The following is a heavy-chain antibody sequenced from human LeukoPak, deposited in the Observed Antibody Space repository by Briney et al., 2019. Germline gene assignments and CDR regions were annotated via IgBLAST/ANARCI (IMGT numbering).Heavy chain of an antibody. V-gene: IGHV3-11*01. J-gene: IGHJ4*02. CDR3: ARERAIASLRPYYFDY. CDR2: ISSSGSTI. Sequence: PGGSLRLSCAASGFTFSDYYLSWIRQAPGKGLEWISYISSSGSTIYHADSVKGRFTISRDNARNSLYLQMNSLRAEDTAVYYCARERAIASLRPYYFDYWGQGTLVTVSS. D-gene: IGHD6-6*01. CDR1: GFTFSDYY.